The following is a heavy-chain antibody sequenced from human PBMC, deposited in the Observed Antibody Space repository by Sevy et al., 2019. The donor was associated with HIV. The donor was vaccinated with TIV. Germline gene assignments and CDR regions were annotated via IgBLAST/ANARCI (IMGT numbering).Heavy chain of an antibody. CDR1: GGSISSSNYY. Sequence: QSQTLSLTCTVSGGSISSSNYYWGWIRQPPGKGLEWIWTIYYSGSAYYNSSLKSRVTIFIDTSNNQFSLRLSSVTAADTAVYYCARRDYYGYSDSWGQGTLVTVSS. V-gene: IGHV4-39*01. CDR3: ARRDYYGYSDS. D-gene: IGHD3-3*01. J-gene: IGHJ4*02. CDR2: IYYSGSA.